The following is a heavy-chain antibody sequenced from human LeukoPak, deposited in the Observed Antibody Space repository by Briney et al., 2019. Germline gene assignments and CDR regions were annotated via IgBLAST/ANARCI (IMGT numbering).Heavy chain of an antibody. J-gene: IGHJ4*02. CDR2: INHSGST. CDR1: GGSFSGYY. Sequence: PSETLSLTCAVYGGSFSGYYWSWIRQPPGKGLEWIGEINHSGSTNYNPSLKSRVTISVGKSKNQFSLKLSSVTAADTAVYYCARTPPGFTIFGVVIPYYFDYWGQGTLVTVSS. CDR3: ARTPPGFTIFGVVIPYYFDY. D-gene: IGHD3-3*01. V-gene: IGHV4-34*01.